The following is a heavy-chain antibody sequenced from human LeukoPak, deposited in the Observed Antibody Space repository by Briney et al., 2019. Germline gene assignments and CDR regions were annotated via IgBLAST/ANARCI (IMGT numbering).Heavy chain of an antibody. CDR2: INHSGST. CDR1: GGSFSGYY. Sequence: PSETLSLTCAVYGGSFSGYYWSWIRQPPGKGLEWIGEINHSGSTNYNPSLKSRVTISVDTSKNQFSLKLSSVTAADTDVYYCARVTMIVVVNWFDPWGQGTLVTVSS. J-gene: IGHJ5*02. V-gene: IGHV4-34*01. CDR3: ARVTMIVVVNWFDP. D-gene: IGHD3-22*01.